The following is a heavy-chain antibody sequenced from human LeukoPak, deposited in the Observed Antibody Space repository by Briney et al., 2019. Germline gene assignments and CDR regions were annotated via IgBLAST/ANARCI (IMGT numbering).Heavy chain of an antibody. V-gene: IGHV3-66*01. CDR3: ARDRPYGGYDGFDY. J-gene: IGHJ4*02. D-gene: IGHD5-12*01. CDR1: GFTISGHY. Sequence: GGPLRVSCAASGFTISGHYMSWVRQAPGKGLEWVSVIHTDGNTYYADSVVGRFAISRDNSKNTLSLQMNSLRAEDTAVYYCARDRPYGGYDGFDYWGQGTLVTVSS. CDR2: IHTDGNT.